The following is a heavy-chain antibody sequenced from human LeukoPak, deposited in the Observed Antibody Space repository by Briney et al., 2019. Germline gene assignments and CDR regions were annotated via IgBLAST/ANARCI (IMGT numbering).Heavy chain of an antibody. J-gene: IGHJ6*02. CDR3: ARVSGSSGYYYYYGMDV. CDR1: GGSISSYY. D-gene: IGHD3-10*01. Sequence: SETLSLTCTVSGGSISSYYWSWIRQPPGKGLEWIGYIYYSGSTNYNPSLKSRVTISVDTSKNQFSLKLSSVTAADTAVYYCARVSGSSGYYYYYGMDVWGQGTTVTVSS. V-gene: IGHV4-59*01. CDR2: IYYSGST.